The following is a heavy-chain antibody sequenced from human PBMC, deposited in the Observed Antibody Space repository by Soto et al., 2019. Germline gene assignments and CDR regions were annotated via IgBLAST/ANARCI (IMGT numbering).Heavy chain of an antibody. CDR1: GGTFSSYT. Sequence: QVQLVQSGAEVKKPGSSVKVSCKASGGTFSSYTISWVRQAPGQGLEWMGRIIPILGIANYAQKFQGRVTITAEKSTSTAYMELSSLRSEDTAVYYCATITGAREGGGWGRGTLVTVSS. V-gene: IGHV1-69*02. J-gene: IGHJ2*01. CDR2: IIPILGIA. CDR3: ATITGAREGGG. D-gene: IGHD1-20*01.